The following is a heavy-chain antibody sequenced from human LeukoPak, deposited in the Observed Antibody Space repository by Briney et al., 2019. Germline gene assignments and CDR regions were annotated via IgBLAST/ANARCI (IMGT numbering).Heavy chain of an antibody. CDR2: FHPPDSDT. CDR3: ARWGGYCTGGSCYPLYYFDS. D-gene: IGHD2-15*01. J-gene: IGHJ4*02. Sequence: GESLKISCKGSGYSFTSYWIGWVRQMPGKGLEWMGIFHPPDSDTRYSPSFQGQVTISADKSINTAYLQWNSLKASDTAMYYCARWGGYCTGGSCYPLYYFDSWAREPWSPSPQ. V-gene: IGHV5-51*01. CDR1: GYSFTSYW.